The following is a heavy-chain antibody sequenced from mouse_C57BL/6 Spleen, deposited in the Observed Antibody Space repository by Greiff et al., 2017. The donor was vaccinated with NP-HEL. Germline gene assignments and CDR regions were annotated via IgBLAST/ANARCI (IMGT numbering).Heavy chain of an antibody. CDR1: GFSLTSHG. V-gene: IGHV2-2*01. J-gene: IGHJ4*01. CDR3: ARVYYAMDY. Sequence: QVQLKESGPGLVQPSQSLSITCTVSGFSLTSHGVHRVRQSPGKGLEWVGVIWSGGSTDYNAAFISRLSISNDNSKSQVFFKMNSLQADDAAIYYCARVYYAMDYWGQGTSVTVSS. CDR2: IWSGGST.